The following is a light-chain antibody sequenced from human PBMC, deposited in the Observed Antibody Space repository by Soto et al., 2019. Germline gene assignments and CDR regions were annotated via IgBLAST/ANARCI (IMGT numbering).Light chain of an antibody. CDR2: DVS. V-gene: IGLV2-14*01. CDR1: SSDVGGYNY. CDR3: SSYRSSSTVYV. Sequence: QSVLTQPASVSGSPGQSITISCTGTSSDVGGYNYVSWYQQHPGEAPKLLIYDVSNRPSGVSNRFSGSKSGNTASLTISGLQAEDEADYYCSSYRSSSTVYVFGTGTKVTAL. J-gene: IGLJ1*01.